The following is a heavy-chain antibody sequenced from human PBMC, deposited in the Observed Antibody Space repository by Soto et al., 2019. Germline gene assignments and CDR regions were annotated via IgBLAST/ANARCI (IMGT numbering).Heavy chain of an antibody. CDR2: IDPSDSYT. Sequence: GESLKISCKGSGYKFTSYWISWVRQMPGKGLEWMGRIDPSDSYTNYSPSFRGHVTISADKSFSTAYLHWSSLKASDTAMYYCATGASGATRPSYWGQGTLVTVSS. D-gene: IGHD6-6*01. J-gene: IGHJ4*02. CDR1: GYKFTSYW. V-gene: IGHV5-10-1*01. CDR3: ATGASGATRPSY.